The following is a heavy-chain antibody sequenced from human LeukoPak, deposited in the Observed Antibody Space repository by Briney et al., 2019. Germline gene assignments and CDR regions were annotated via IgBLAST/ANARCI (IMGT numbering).Heavy chain of an antibody. CDR3: ARPSYYDTNY. V-gene: IGHV5-51*01. CDR2: IYPGDSDT. CDR1: GYTFSTSW. Sequence: GESLKISGKGSGYTFSTSWIGWVRQMPGRGLEWMGIIYPGDSDTRYSPSFQGQVTISADKSISTAYLQWSSLKASDTAMYYCARPSYYDTNYWGQGTLVTVSS. D-gene: IGHD3-9*01. J-gene: IGHJ4*02.